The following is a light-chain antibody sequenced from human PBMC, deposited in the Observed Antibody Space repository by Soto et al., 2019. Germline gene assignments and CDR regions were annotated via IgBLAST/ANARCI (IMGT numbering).Light chain of an antibody. J-gene: IGKJ1*01. Sequence: EIVLTRAPGTLSLSPGERATLSCRASQSVSRYLTWYQQKPGQGPRVLIYGASSRATGIPDRFSGSGSGTDFTLTINRLEPEDFAVYYCQQYGSSPPTFGQGSKVEIK. CDR1: QSVSRY. CDR2: GAS. CDR3: QQYGSSPPT. V-gene: IGKV3-20*01.